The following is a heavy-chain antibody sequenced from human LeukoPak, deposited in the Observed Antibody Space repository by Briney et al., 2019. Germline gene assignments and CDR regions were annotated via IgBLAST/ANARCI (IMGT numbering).Heavy chain of an antibody. V-gene: IGHV4-4*07. CDR1: GEPFSGYY. J-gene: IGHJ1*01. CDR2: IYTSGST. D-gene: IGHD6-6*01. CDR3: ARGSSIAALAEFFQH. Sequence: SETLSLTCAISGEPFSGYYWSWIRQPAGKGLEWIGRIYTSGSTNYNPSLKSRVTMSVDTSKNQFSLKLSSVTAADTAVYYCARGSSIAALAEFFQHWGQGTLVTVSS.